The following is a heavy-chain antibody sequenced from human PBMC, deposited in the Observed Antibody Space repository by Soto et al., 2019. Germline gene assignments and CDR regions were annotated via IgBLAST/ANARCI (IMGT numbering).Heavy chain of an antibody. V-gene: IGHV1-18*01. D-gene: IGHD2-2*01. Sequence: GASVKVSCKASGYTFNTYGISWVRQAPGQGLEWMGWINPHNGSTDLALQFQGRVTLTTDISRSTAYMELRSLRSDDTALYYCARDVGEHCSATSCYGGDIWGPGIQVTVTS. J-gene: IGHJ4*02. CDR2: INPHNGST. CDR3: ARDVGEHCSATSCYGGDI. CDR1: GYTFNTYG.